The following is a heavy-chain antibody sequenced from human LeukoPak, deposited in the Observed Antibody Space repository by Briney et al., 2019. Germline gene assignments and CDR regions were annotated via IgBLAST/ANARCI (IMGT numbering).Heavy chain of an antibody. CDR1: GYTLTELS. CDR3: ATAPGGYYYDSSGYLPLDY. D-gene: IGHD3-22*01. CDR2: FDPEDGET. J-gene: IGHJ4*02. Sequence: ASVKVSCKVSGYTLTELSMHWVRQAPGKGLEWMGVFDPEDGETIYAQKFQGRVTMTEDTSTDTAYMELSSLRSEDTAVYYCATAPGGYYYDSSGYLPLDYWGQGTLVTVSS. V-gene: IGHV1-24*01.